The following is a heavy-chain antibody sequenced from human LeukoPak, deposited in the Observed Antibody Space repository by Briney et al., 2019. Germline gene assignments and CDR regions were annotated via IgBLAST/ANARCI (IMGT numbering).Heavy chain of an antibody. CDR3: TRGAGTSWFDY. CDR1: GYTFTVNY. CDR2: MNPNSGVT. J-gene: IGHJ4*02. Sequence: ASVKVSCKPSGYTFTVNYLHWVRQAPGQGLEWVGWMNPNSGVTVYAQNLQGRVTMTRDTSISTAYMGLSSLTSDDTAVYYCTRGAGTSWFDYWGQGSLVTVSS. V-gene: IGHV1-2*02. D-gene: IGHD2-2*01.